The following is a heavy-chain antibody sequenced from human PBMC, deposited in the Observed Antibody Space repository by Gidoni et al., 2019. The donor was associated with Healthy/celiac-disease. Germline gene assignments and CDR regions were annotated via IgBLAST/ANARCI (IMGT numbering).Heavy chain of an antibody. CDR2: IWYDGSNK. J-gene: IGHJ4*02. V-gene: IGHV3-33*01. CDR3: ARDHKGAFDY. CDR1: GFTFSSYG. D-gene: IGHD1-26*01. Sequence: QVQLVESGGGVVQPGRSLRLSCAASGFTFSSYGMHWVRQAPGKGLEWVAVIWYDGSNKYYADSVKGRFTISRDNSKNTLYLQMNSLRAEDTAVYYCARDHKGAFDYWGQGTLVTVSS.